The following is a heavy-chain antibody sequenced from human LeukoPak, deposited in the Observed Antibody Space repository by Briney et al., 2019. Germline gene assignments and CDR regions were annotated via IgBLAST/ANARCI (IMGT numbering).Heavy chain of an antibody. CDR3: ARDVGGADMDV. V-gene: IGHV4-4*07. J-gene: IGHJ6*03. D-gene: IGHD3-10*01. CDR1: GFTFDDYA. CDR2: IYTSGST. Sequence: GSLRLSCAASGFTFDDYAMHWVRQAQGKGLEWIGRIYTSGSTNYNPSLKSRVTMSVDTSKNQFSLKLSSVTAADTAIYYCARDVGGADMDVWGKGTTVTVSS.